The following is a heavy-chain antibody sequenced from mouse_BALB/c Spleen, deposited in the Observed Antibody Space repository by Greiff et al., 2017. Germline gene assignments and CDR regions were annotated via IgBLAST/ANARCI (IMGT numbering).Heavy chain of an antibody. CDR2: INPSTGYT. Sequence: VQLQQSGAELAKPGASVKMSCKASGYTFTSYWMHWVKQRPGQGLEWIGYINPSTGYTEYNQKFKDKATLTADKSSSTAYMQLSSLTSEDSAVYYCARGGYAMDYWGQGTSVTVSS. V-gene: IGHV1-7*01. CDR3: ARGGYAMDY. J-gene: IGHJ4*01. CDR1: GYTFTSYW.